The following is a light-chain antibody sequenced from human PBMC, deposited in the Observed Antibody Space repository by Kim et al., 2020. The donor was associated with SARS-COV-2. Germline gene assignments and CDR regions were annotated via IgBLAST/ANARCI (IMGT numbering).Light chain of an antibody. J-gene: IGKJ1*01. CDR2: QAS. V-gene: IGKV1-5*03. CDR1: QSLSSW. Sequence: DIEMTQSPSTLSASVGDRVTITCRASQSLSSWLAWYQQKPGKAPKLLTYQASSLESGVPTRFSGSGSGTEFTLTISRLHPDDCATYYSQQYNSYSTFGQGTKLDIK. CDR3: QQYNSYST.